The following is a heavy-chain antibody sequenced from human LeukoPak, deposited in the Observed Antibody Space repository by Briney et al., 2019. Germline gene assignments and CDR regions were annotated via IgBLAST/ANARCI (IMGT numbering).Heavy chain of an antibody. Sequence: GGSLKLSCAASGFTFSSYAMSWVRQAPGKGLEWVSAISGSGGSTYHADSVKGRFTTSRDNAKNSLYLQMNSLRAEDTAVYYCASLIVVVPAALYYFDYWAREPWSPSPQ. CDR1: GFTFSSYA. J-gene: IGHJ4*02. V-gene: IGHV3-23*01. CDR3: ASLIVVVPAALYYFDY. CDR2: ISGSGGST. D-gene: IGHD2-2*01.